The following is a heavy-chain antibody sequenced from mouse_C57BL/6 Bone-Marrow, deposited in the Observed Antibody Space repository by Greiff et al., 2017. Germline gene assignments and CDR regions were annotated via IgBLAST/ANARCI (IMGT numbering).Heavy chain of an antibody. CDR2: ISYDGSN. V-gene: IGHV3-6*01. CDR1: GYSITSGYY. Sequence: EVQLQESGPGLVKPSQSLSLTCSVTGYSITSGYYWNWIRQFPGNKLEWMGYISYDGSNNYNPSLKNPISITRDTSKNQFFLKLNSVTTEDTATYYCAREGYYYGSSSWWYFDVWGTGTTVTVSS. CDR3: AREGYYYGSSSWWYFDV. J-gene: IGHJ1*03. D-gene: IGHD1-1*01.